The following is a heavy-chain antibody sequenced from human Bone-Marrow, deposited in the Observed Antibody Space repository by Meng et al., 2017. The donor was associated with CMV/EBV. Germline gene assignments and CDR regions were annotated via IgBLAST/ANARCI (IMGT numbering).Heavy chain of an antibody. V-gene: IGHV3-21*01. CDR2: ISSSGSYT. CDR3: ARDRRRFLEWPDGGFDL. CDR1: EFTISSFG. D-gene: IGHD3-3*01. Sequence: GESLKISCAASEFTISSFGINWVRQAPGKGLEWVSFISSSGSYTYYGDSVKGRFTISRDNAKNSLYLQMNSLRTEDTAVYYCARDRRRFLEWPDGGFDLWGQGTMVTVSS. J-gene: IGHJ3*01.